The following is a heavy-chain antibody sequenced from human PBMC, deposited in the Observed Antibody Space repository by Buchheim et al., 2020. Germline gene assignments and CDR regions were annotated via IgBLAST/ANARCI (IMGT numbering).Heavy chain of an antibody. V-gene: IGHV3-11*01. CDR1: GLTFSDNY. CDR3: AREGSSGWGKAYDC. J-gene: IGHJ4*02. D-gene: IGHD6-19*01. CDR2: INLSGTNI. Sequence: QVQLVESGGGLVKPGGSLRLSCTASGLTFSDNYMSWIRQAPGKGLEWISYINLSGTNIKYADSVKGRFTVSRDNAKNSLYLQMNSLRAEDTAVYYCAREGSSGWGKAYDCWGQGTL.